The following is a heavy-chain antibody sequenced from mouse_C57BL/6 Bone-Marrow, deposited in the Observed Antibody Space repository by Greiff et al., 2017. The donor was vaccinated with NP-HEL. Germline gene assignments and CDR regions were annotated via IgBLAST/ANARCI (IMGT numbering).Heavy chain of an antibody. D-gene: IGHD2-3*01. J-gene: IGHJ3*01. V-gene: IGHV1-22*01. CDR2: INPNNGGT. CDR1: GYTFTDYN. Sequence: VQLQQSGPELVKPGASVKMSCKASGYTFTDYNMHWVKQSHGKSLEWIGYINPNNGGTSYNQKFKGKATLTVNKSSSTAYMELRSLTSEDSAVYYWARRGIYDGYYVWFAYWGQGTLVTVSA. CDR3: ARRGIYDGYYVWFAY.